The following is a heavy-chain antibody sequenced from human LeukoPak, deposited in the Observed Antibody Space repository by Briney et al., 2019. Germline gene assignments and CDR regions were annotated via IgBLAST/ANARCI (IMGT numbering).Heavy chain of an antibody. D-gene: IGHD3-9*01. V-gene: IGHV3-23*01. CDR3: AKALKGYFDWLLLYY. J-gene: IGHJ4*02. CDR2: ISGSGGST. Sequence: GGSLRLSCAASGFTFDDYGMSWVRQAPGKGLEWVSAISGSGGSTYYADSVKGRFTISRDNSKNTLYLQMNSLRAEDTAVYYCAKALKGYFDWLLLYYWGQGTLVTVSS. CDR1: GFTFDDYG.